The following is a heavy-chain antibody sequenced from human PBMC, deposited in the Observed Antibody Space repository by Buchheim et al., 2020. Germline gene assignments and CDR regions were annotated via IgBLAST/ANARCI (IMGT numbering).Heavy chain of an antibody. CDR3: ARGKMAVGATISLDY. D-gene: IGHD1-26*01. CDR1: GYTFTSYY. V-gene: IGHV1-46*01. J-gene: IGHJ4*02. Sequence: QVQLVQSGAEVKKPGASVRVSCKASGYTFTSYYMHWVRQAPGQGLEWMGIINPSGGYTTYAQKVQGRVTMTRDTSTNKIYMELSSLRSEDTALYYCARGKMAVGATISLDYWGQGTL. CDR2: INPSGGYT.